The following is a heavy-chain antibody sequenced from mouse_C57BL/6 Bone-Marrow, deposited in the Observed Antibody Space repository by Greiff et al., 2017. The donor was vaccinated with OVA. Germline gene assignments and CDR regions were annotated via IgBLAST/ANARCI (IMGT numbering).Heavy chain of an antibody. CDR2: IDPEDGDT. CDR3: ACDRGYFDY. CDR1: GFTIKDYC. Sequence: EVQLQQSGAELVRPGASVKLSCTASGFTIKDYCMHWVKQRPEQGLEWIGRIDPEDGDTEYAPKFQGKATVTADTSSNTAYLQLSSLTSEDAAVYYCACDRGYFDYWGQGTTLTVSS. V-gene: IGHV14-1*01. J-gene: IGHJ2*01.